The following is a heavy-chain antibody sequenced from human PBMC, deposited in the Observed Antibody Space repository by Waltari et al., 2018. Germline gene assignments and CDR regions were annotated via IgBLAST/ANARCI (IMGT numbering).Heavy chain of an antibody. D-gene: IGHD3-10*01. CDR2: ISGSGGST. Sequence: EVQLLESGGGLVQPGGSLRLYCAASGFTFSSYAMSWVRQAPGTGLGWVSAISGSGGSTYYADSVKGRFTISRDNSKNTLYLQMNSLRAEDTAVYYCAKAHYSGSGSYGSYYYGMDVWGQGTTVTVSS. CDR1: GFTFSSYA. V-gene: IGHV3-23*01. J-gene: IGHJ6*02. CDR3: AKAHYSGSGSYGSYYYGMDV.